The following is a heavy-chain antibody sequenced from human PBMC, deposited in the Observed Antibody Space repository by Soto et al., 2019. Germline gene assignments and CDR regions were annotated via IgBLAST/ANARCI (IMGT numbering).Heavy chain of an antibody. J-gene: IGHJ4*02. CDR1: GYTFTSYA. CDR3: ASRSGTYPYYFDY. V-gene: IGHV1-18*01. CDR2: ISTYNGNT. Sequence: ASVKVSCKASGYTFTSYAVHWVRQAPGQRFEWMGWISTYNGNTNYAQNLQGRVSMTTDTSTSTAYMELRSLRSDDTAVYYCASRSGTYPYYFDYWGQGTLVTVSS. D-gene: IGHD1-26*01.